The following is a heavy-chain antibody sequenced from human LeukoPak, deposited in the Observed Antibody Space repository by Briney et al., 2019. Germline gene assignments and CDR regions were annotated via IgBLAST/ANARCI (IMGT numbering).Heavy chain of an antibody. V-gene: IGHV3-33*03. J-gene: IGHJ4*02. CDR1: GFTFSSYG. Sequence: PGGSLRLSCAASGFTFSSYGMHWVRQAPGKGLEWVAVIWYDGSNKYYADSVKGRFTISRDNSKNTLYLQMNSLRAEDTAVYYYARRNIAAAALDYWGQGTLVTVSS. CDR3: ARRNIAAAALDY. D-gene: IGHD6-13*01. CDR2: IWYDGSNK.